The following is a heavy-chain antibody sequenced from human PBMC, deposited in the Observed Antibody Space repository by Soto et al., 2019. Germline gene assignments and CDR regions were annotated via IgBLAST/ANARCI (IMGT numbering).Heavy chain of an antibody. CDR3: AKDTYYHDSSGYYVFDY. V-gene: IGHV4-4*02. J-gene: IGHJ4*02. Sequence: SETLSLTCAVSGGSISSSNWWSWVRQPPGKGLEWIGEIYHSGSTNYNPSLKSRFTISRDNSKNTLFLQMNSLRPEDTAVYYCAKDTYYHDSSGYYVFDYWGQGTLVTVSS. CDR2: IYHSGST. CDR1: GGSISSSNW. D-gene: IGHD3-22*01.